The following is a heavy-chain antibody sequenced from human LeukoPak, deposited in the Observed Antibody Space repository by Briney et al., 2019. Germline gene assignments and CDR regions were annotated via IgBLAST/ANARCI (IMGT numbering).Heavy chain of an antibody. CDR2: IYHSGGT. CDR1: GGAISSGGYY. D-gene: IGHD3-3*01. CDR3: ARVERSPGSDLGFDP. J-gene: IGHJ5*01. Sequence: SETLSLTCTVSGGAISSGGYYWSWIRQHRGKGLEWIGYIYHSGGTYYNPSLKSRITISVDTSKNQFSLRLSSVTAAVPAVYYWARVERSPGSDLGFDPWGKEPWSPSPQ. V-gene: IGHV4-31*03.